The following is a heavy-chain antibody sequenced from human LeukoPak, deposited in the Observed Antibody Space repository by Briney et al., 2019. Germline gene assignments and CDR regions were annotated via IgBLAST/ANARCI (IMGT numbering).Heavy chain of an antibody. CDR3: ASRHCSGGGCYFAGADPFDY. D-gene: IGHD2-15*01. Sequence: GGSLRLSCAASGFTVSSTYMSWVRQAPGKGLEWVSVIYNGGNKYYIDSVKGRFTISRDTSKNTLYFQMNSLRAEDTAVYYCASRHCSGGGCYFAGADPFDYWGQGTLVTVSS. J-gene: IGHJ4*02. CDR1: GFTVSSTY. CDR2: IYNGGNK. V-gene: IGHV3-53*01.